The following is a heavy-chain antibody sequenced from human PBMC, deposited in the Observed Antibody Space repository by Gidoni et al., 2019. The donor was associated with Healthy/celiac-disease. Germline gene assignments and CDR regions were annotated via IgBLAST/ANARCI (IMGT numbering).Heavy chain of an antibody. CDR3: ARDEEGIGPSFVDY. CDR1: GFTFLSYA. J-gene: IGHJ4*02. V-gene: IGHV3-30-3*01. Sequence: QVQLVASGGGVVQPGRSMRLSCAASGFTFLSYAMHWVRQAPGQGLEWVAVISYDGSNKYYADSVKSRFTISRDNSKNTLYLQMNSLRAEDTAVYYCARDEEGIGPSFVDYWGQGTLVTVSS. D-gene: IGHD2-15*01. CDR2: ISYDGSNK.